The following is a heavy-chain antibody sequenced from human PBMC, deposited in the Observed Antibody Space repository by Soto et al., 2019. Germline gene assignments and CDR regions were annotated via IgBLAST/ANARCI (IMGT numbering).Heavy chain of an antibody. CDR3: ARADILTGYYRQNYYGMDV. V-gene: IGHV3-33*01. D-gene: IGHD3-9*01. CDR1: GFTFSSYG. Sequence: GGSLRLSCAASGFTFSSYGMHWVRQAPGKGLEWVAVIWYDGSNKYYAGSVKGRFTISRDNSKNTLYLQMNSLRAEDTAVYYCARADILTGYYRQNYYGMDVWGQGTTVTVSS. CDR2: IWYDGSNK. J-gene: IGHJ6*02.